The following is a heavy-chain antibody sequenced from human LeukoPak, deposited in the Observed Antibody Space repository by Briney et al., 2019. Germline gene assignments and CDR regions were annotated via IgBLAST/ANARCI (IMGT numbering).Heavy chain of an antibody. CDR2: ISNTGGAM. CDR3: ATDASGYFGP. V-gene: IGHV3-11*01. CDR1: GFTFSDYY. J-gene: IGHJ5*02. D-gene: IGHD5-12*01. Sequence: GGSLRLSCATSGFTFSDYYMNWLRQAPGRGLEWVSYISNTGGAMYYADSVKGRFTISRDNAKNSVYLQMNSLRAEDTAVYYCATDASGYFGPWGQGTLVTVSS.